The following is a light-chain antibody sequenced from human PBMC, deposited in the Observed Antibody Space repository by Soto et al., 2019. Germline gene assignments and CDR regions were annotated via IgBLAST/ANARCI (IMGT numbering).Light chain of an antibody. Sequence: EIVLTQSPSPLSLSPGERATLSCSASQRVSSYLAWYQQKPGQAPRLLIYDASNRATGIPARFSGSGSGTDFTLTISSLEPEDFAVYYCQQRSNWSLTFGQGTKVEIK. CDR2: DAS. V-gene: IGKV3-11*01. CDR3: QQRSNWSLT. J-gene: IGKJ1*01. CDR1: QRVSSY.